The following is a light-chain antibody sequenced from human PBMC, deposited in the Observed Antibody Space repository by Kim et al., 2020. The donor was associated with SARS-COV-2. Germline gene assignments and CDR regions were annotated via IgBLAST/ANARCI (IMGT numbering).Light chain of an antibody. J-gene: IGKJ4*01. CDR2: EVS. CDR1: ESLLPTNGEAN. Sequence: DVVLTQSPLSLPVTPGQPASMSCKSSESLLPTNGEANLSWYLQRPGQPPRLLIYEVSRRFSGVSPRFSGSGSATDFTLTISRVETEDVGVYFCMQTRQIPFTFGGGTKVDIK. V-gene: IGKV2D-29*01. CDR3: MQTRQIPFT.